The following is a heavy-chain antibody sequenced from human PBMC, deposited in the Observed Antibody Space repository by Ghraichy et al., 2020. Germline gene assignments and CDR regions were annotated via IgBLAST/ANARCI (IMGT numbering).Heavy chain of an antibody. CDR2: IYYSGST. J-gene: IGHJ2*01. D-gene: IGHD2-21*02. CDR1: GGSISSSSYY. V-gene: IGHV4-39*01. CDR3: ASAYCGGDCYTYWYFDL. Sequence: SETLSLTCTVSGGSISSSSYYWGWIRQPPGKGLEWIGSIYYSGSTYYNPSLKSRVTISVDTSKNQFSLKLSSVTAADTAVYYCASAYCGGDCYTYWYFDLWGRGTLVTVSS.